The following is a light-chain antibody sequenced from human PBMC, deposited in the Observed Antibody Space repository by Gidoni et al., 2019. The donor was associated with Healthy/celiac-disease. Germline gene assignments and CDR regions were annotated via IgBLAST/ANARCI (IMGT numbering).Light chain of an antibody. CDR1: HSISSY. CDR3: QQYYSTPQS. V-gene: IGKV1-39*01. Sequence: DTQMTHCPSPLPASVGDRVTITCRASHSISSYLNWYQQKPGNAPTLLIYAASSLQSGVPSRFSGSGSGTDFTLTISSLQAEDFATYYCQQYYSTPQSFGQGTKLEIK. CDR2: AAS. J-gene: IGKJ2*03.